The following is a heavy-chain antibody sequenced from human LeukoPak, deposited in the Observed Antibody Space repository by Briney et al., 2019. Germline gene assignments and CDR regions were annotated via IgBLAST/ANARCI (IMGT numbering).Heavy chain of an antibody. CDR1: GFTFSSYW. CDR3: ARVLVWFGEFDP. Sequence: PGGSLRLSCAASGFTFSSYWMHWVRQAPGKGLVWVSRINSDGSSTSYADSVKGRFTISRDNAKNTLYLQMNSLGAEDTAVYYCARVLVWFGEFDPWGQGTLVTVSS. V-gene: IGHV3-74*01. D-gene: IGHD3-10*01. J-gene: IGHJ5*02. CDR2: INSDGSST.